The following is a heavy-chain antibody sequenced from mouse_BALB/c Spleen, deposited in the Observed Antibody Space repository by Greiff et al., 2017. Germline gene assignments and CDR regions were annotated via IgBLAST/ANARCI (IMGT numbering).Heavy chain of an antibody. CDR3: ARDYGRYFDV. V-gene: IGHV14-3*02. CDR1: GFNIKDTY. Sequence: VHVKQSGAELVKPGASVKLSCTASGFNIKDTYMHWVKQRPEQGLEWIGRIDPANGNTKYDPKFQGKATITADTSSNTAYLQLSSLTSEDTAVYYCARDYGRYFDVWGAGTTVTVSS. D-gene: IGHD1-2*01. J-gene: IGHJ1*01. CDR2: IDPANGNT.